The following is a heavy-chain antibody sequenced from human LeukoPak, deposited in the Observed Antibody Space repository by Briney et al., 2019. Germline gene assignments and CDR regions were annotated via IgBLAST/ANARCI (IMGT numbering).Heavy chain of an antibody. D-gene: IGHD6-6*01. CDR1: GGSFSGYY. CDR3: GRGRSIAARPVWDY. V-gene: IGHV4-34*01. CDR2: INHSGST. Sequence: SETLSLTCAVYGGSFSGYYWSWIRQPPGKGLEWIGEINHSGSTNYNPSLKSRVTISVDTSKNQFSLKLSSVTAADTAVYYCGRGRSIAARPVWDYWGQGTLVTVSS. J-gene: IGHJ4*02.